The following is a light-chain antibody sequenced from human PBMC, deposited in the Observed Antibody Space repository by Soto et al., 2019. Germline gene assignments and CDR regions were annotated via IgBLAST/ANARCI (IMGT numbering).Light chain of an antibody. CDR1: QSISSY. J-gene: IGKJ1*01. Sequence: DIKMTQSPSSLSASVGDRVTITCRASQSISSYLNWYQQKPGKAPKPLIYAASSLQSGVPSRYSGSGSGTDFTLALSSRRREDFTTYYCRQRYKTPWTCGQGTKGESK. CDR2: AAS. CDR3: RQRYKTPWT. V-gene: IGKV1-39*01.